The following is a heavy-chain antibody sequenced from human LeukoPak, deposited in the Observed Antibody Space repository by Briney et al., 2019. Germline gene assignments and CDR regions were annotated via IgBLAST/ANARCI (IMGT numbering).Heavy chain of an antibody. J-gene: IGHJ5*02. V-gene: IGHV3-30*04. CDR2: ISYDVNNK. CDR1: GFTFSSYA. Sequence: GGSLRLSCAASGFTFSSYAMHWVRQAPGKGLEWVAVISYDVNNKYYADSVKGRFTNPRDNSKNTLYLQMNRLRAEDTAVYYRAPRSSSWYNGSFDPWGQGTLVTVSS. CDR3: APRSSSWYNGSFDP. D-gene: IGHD6-13*01.